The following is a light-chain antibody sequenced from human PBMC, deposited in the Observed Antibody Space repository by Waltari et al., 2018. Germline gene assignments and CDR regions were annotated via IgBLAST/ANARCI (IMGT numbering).Light chain of an antibody. J-gene: IGKJ1*01. Sequence: IMLTQSPGTLSLSPGESATLSCRASQSISRYLAWYQQKPGQAPRLLIYGASTRATGIPDRFSGSVSGTDFSLTISGLEPEDSAVYYCQHHFRLPATFGQGTKVEIK. CDR2: GAS. CDR3: QHHFRLPAT. V-gene: IGKV3-20*01. CDR1: QSISRY.